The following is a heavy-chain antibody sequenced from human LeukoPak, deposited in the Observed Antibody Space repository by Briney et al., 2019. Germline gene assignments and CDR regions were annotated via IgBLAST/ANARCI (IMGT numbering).Heavy chain of an antibody. Sequence: SETLSLTCTVSGGSISSYYWSWIRQPPGKGLEWIGYIYYSGSTNYNPSLKSRVTISVDTSKNQFSLKLSSVTAADTAVYYCARRPATGVNYWGQGTLVTVSS. V-gene: IGHV4-59*08. J-gene: IGHJ4*02. D-gene: IGHD1-1*01. CDR3: ARRPATGVNY. CDR2: IYYSGST. CDR1: GGSISSYY.